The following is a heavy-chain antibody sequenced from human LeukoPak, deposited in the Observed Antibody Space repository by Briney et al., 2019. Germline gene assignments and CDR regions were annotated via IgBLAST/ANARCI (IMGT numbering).Heavy chain of an antibody. Sequence: KPSETLSLTCTVSGGSISSSSYYWGWIRQPPGKGLEWIGSIYYSGSTYYNPSLKSRVTISVDTSKNQFSLKLSSVTAADTAVYYCARHRDDFWSGYPYYYYYYMDVWGKGTTVTVSS. V-gene: IGHV4-39*01. CDR1: GGSISSSSYY. J-gene: IGHJ6*03. D-gene: IGHD3-3*01. CDR3: ARHRDDFWSGYPYYYYYYMDV. CDR2: IYYSGST.